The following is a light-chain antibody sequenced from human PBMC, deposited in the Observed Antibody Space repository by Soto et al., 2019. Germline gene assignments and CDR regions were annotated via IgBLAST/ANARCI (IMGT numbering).Light chain of an antibody. J-gene: IGKJ1*01. V-gene: IGKV1-5*01. CDR3: QQYHTYGT. CDR2: DAS. Sequence: DIQMTQSPSTLSASVGDRVTITCRASQSIITWLAWYQQKPGKAPELLIYDASTLKSGVPSRFSGSGSGTEFTLTISSLQPDYFATYYCQQYHTYGTFGRGTKVEIK. CDR1: QSIITW.